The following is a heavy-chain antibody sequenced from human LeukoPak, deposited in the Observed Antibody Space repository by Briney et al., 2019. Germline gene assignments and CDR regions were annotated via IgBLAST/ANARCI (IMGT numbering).Heavy chain of an antibody. J-gene: IGHJ1*01. V-gene: IGHV4-39*07. D-gene: IGHD6-13*01. CDR2: IYYSGST. CDR1: GGSISSSSYY. CDR3: ARSMQSSTWYRVEYFQH. Sequence: SETLSLTCTVSGGSISSSSYYWGWIRQPPGKGLEWIGSIYYSGSTYYNPSLKSRVTISVDTSKNQFSLKLSSLTAADTAVYYCARSMQSSTWYRVEYFQHWGQGTLVTVSS.